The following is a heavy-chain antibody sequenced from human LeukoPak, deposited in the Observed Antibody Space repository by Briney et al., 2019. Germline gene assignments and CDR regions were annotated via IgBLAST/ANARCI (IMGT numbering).Heavy chain of an antibody. Sequence: GGSLRLSCAASGFTFSSYAMSWVRQAPGKGLEWVSTISARGDNTYNADSVKGRFTISRDNSKNTLYLQMSSLRAEDTAIYYCAKFHMAAGTVDYFDCWGQGTLVIVSS. CDR2: ISARGDNT. CDR3: AKFHMAAGTVDYFDC. V-gene: IGHV3-23*01. D-gene: IGHD6-13*01. CDR1: GFTFSSYA. J-gene: IGHJ4*02.